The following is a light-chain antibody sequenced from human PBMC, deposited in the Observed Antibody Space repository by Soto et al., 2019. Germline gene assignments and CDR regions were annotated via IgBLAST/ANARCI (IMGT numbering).Light chain of an antibody. CDR2: DAS. J-gene: IGKJ5*01. V-gene: IGKV3-20*01. CDR1: QSLRSNF. Sequence: EIVFRQSPGTLSVAPGERATLSCTASQSLRSNFLAWYQQKPGQAPRLLIYDASSRAAGIPDRFSGSGSGTDFTLTITRLEPEDSAVYFCQQYTGPPTTFGQGTRLEIK. CDR3: QQYTGPPTT.